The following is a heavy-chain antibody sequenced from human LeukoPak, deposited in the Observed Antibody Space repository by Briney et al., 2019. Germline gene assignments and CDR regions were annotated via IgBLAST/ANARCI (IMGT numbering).Heavy chain of an antibody. Sequence: HPSETLSLTCTVSGYSISSGYYWGWIRQPPGKGLEWVANIKQDGSEKYYVDSVKGRFTISRDNAKNSLFLHLNSLRAEDTAVYYCARARAYSDFWSPGYWGQGTLVTVSS. CDR1: GYSISSGYY. CDR3: ARARAYSDFWSPGY. J-gene: IGHJ4*02. D-gene: IGHD3-3*01. CDR2: IKQDGSEK. V-gene: IGHV3-7*01.